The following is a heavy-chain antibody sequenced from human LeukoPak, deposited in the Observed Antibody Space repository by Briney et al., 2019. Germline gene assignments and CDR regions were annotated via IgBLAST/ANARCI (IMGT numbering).Heavy chain of an antibody. J-gene: IGHJ6*03. D-gene: IGHD3-22*01. Sequence: SETLSLTCTASGGSISSYYWSRIRQPPGKGLEWIGYIYYSGSTTYNPSLKSRVTMSVDTSNNQFSLKLSSVTAADTAVYYCATIINITMIDNYYMDVWGKGTTVTVSS. CDR1: GGSISSYY. CDR3: ATIINITMIDNYYMDV. V-gene: IGHV4-59*01. CDR2: IYYSGST.